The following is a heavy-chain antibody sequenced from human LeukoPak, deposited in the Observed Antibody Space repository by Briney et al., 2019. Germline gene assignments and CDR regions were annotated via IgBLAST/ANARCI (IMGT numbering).Heavy chain of an antibody. CDR2: IYTTGST. V-gene: IGHV4-4*07. CDR1: GGSISSYY. CDR3: ARDGNYDENGGQDF. J-gene: IGHJ4*02. Sequence: PSETLSLTCTVSGGSISSYYWSWIRQPAGKGLEWIGRIYTTGSTNYNPSFKSRVTMSVDTSKNQFSLKLSSVTAADTAVYYCARDGNYDENGGQDFWGQGTQVTVSS. D-gene: IGHD3-3*01.